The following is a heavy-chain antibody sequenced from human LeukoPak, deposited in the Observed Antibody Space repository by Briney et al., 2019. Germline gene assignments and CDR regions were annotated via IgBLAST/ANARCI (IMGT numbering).Heavy chain of an antibody. CDR1: AFNLADSP. J-gene: IGHJ4*02. Sequence: GGSLRLSPAAPAFNLADSPIHRGRQASVLGPGSVGRARDQANSYTTGYAASVKGRFTIYRDDSKNTAYLQMNSLMIEDTAVYYCTRQPPGTGTFDHWGQGALVTVSS. V-gene: IGHV3-73*01. CDR3: TRQPPGTGTFDH. D-gene: IGHD3/OR15-3a*01. CDR2: ARDQANSYTT.